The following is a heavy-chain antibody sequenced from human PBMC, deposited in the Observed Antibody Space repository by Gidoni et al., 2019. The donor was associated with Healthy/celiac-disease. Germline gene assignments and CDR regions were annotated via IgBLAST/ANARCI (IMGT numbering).Heavy chain of an antibody. J-gene: IGHJ4*02. CDR2: ISYDGSNK. Sequence: QVQLVGSGGGVVQAGRVLEISWAGAGFTFRSYSIHWVPQAPGKGLEWVAVISYDGSNKYYADSVKGRFTISRDNSKNTLYLKMNSLRAEDTAVYYCARDVGNYRAELRFLEWLLIPYYFDYWGQGTLVTVSS. CDR1: GFTFRSYS. CDR3: ARDVGNYRAELRFLEWLLIPYYFDY. D-gene: IGHD3-3*01. V-gene: IGHV3-30-3*01.